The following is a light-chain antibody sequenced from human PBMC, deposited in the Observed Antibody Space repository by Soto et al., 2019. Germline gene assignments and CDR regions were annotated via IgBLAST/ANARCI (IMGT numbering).Light chain of an antibody. CDR1: SSDVGGHNY. CDR3: SSYTITSTLV. Sequence: QSVLTQPASVSGSPGQSITISCTGTSSDVGGHNYVSWYQQHPGKAPKLMIYEVSNRPSGVSNRFSGSKSGNMASLTISGLQAEDEADYYCSSYTITSTLVFGGGTKLTVL. J-gene: IGLJ2*01. CDR2: EVS. V-gene: IGLV2-14*01.